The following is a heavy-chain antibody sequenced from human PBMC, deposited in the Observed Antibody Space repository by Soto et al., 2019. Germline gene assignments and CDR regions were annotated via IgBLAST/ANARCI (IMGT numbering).Heavy chain of an antibody. D-gene: IGHD6-19*01. J-gene: IGHJ3*02. CDR2: INPNSGGT. CDR1: GYTFTSYG. Sequence: ASVKVSCKASGYTFTSYGISWVRQAPGQGLEWMGWINPNSGGTNYAQKFQGWVTMTRDTSISTAYMELSRLRSDDTAVYYCASAGYSSGWYTWGAFDIWGQGTMVTVSS. V-gene: IGHV1-2*04. CDR3: ASAGYSSGWYTWGAFDI.